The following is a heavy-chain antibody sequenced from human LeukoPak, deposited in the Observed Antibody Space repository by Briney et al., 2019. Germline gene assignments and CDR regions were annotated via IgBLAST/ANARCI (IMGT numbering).Heavy chain of an antibody. CDR1: GGSISSSNW. Sequence: SGTLSLTCAVSGGSISSSNWWSWVRQPPGKGLEWIGEIYHSGSTNYNPSLKSRVTISVDTSKNQFSLKLSSVTAADTAVYYCARGTLVGAIYNWFDPWGQGTLVTVSS. CDR3: ARGTLVGAIYNWFDP. J-gene: IGHJ5*02. V-gene: IGHV4-4*02. CDR2: IYHSGST. D-gene: IGHD1-26*01.